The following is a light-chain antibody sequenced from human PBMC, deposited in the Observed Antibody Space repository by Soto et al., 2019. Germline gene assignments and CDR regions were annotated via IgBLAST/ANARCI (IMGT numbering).Light chain of an antibody. V-gene: IGKV1-5*03. CDR1: QSISSW. Sequence: DIQMTQSPSTLSASVGDRITITCRASQSISSWLAWYQQKPGKAPKVLIYKASTLESGVPSRFSGSGSGTELTLTISSLQPDDFATYYCQQYKTYWSFGQGTKVEIK. CDR3: QQYKTYWS. CDR2: KAS. J-gene: IGKJ1*01.